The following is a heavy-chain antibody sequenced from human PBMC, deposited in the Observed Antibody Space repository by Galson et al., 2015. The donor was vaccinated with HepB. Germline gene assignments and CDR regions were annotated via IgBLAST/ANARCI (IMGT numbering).Heavy chain of an antibody. CDR3: ARDQGVDTAIQCLDD. D-gene: IGHD5-18*01. CDR1: GDSVSSNSAA. CDR2: TYYRSKWYN. V-gene: IGHV6-1*01. Sequence: CAISGDSVSSNSAAWNWIRQSPSRGLEWLGRTYYRSKWYNDYAVSVKSRITINPDTSKNQFSLQLNSVTPEDTAVYYCARDQGVDTAIQCLDDWGQGTTVTVSS. J-gene: IGHJ6*02.